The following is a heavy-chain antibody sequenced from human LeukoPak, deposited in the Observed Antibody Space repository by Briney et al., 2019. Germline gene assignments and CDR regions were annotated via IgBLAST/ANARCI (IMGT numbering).Heavy chain of an antibody. CDR1: GFTFSKYW. CDR3: ATKQWLAPPPDS. Sequence: PGGSLRLSCAASGFTFSKYWMLWVRQAPGKGLESVSRINTDGTVTTYADSVKGRFTVSRDNADNTMFLQMNSVRHEDKAVYYCATKQWLAPPPDSWGQGTPVTVSS. CDR2: INTDGTVT. D-gene: IGHD6-19*01. V-gene: IGHV3-74*01. J-gene: IGHJ4*02.